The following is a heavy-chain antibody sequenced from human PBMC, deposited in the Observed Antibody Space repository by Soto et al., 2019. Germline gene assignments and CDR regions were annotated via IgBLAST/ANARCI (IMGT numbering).Heavy chain of an antibody. J-gene: IGHJ6*02. CDR1: GFTFSSYG. CDR2: ISYDGSNK. D-gene: IGHD3-22*01. V-gene: IGHV3-30*18. Sequence: QVQLVESGGGVVQPGRSLRLSCAASGFTFSSYGMHWVRQAPGKGLEWVAVISYDGSNKYYADSVKGRFTISRDNSKNTLYLQRNSLRAEDTAVYYCAKDPDSSGYYYYYYYGMDVWGQGTTVTVSS. CDR3: AKDPDSSGYYYYYYYGMDV.